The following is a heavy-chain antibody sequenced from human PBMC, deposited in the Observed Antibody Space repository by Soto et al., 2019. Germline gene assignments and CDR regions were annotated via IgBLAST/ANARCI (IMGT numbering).Heavy chain of an antibody. V-gene: IGHV3-30-3*01. CDR3: AGGVYSSSLGY. CDR1: GFTFSSYS. J-gene: IGHJ4*02. Sequence: QVQLMESGGGVVQPGGSLRLSYATSGFTFSSYSMHWFRQTPGKGLEWVAVTSSDGSTTFYADSVRGRFTISRDNSKNTLYLQMNSLRAEDTAVYYCAGGVYSSSLGYWGQGTLVTVSS. D-gene: IGHD6-6*01. CDR2: TSSDGSTT.